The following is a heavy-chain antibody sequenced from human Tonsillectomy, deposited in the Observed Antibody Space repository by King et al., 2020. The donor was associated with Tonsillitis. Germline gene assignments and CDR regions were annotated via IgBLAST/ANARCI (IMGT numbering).Heavy chain of an antibody. Sequence: VQLVESGGGVVQPGRSLRLSCAASGFTFSSYGMHWVRQAPGKGLEWVAVISYDGSNKYYADSVKGRFTISRDNSKNTLYLQMNSLRAEDTAVYYCAKGDKLLWFGEAHPQMGGFDYWGQGTLVTVSS. V-gene: IGHV3-30*18. CDR2: ISYDGSNK. CDR3: AKGDKLLWFGEAHPQMGGFDY. J-gene: IGHJ4*02. D-gene: IGHD3-10*01. CDR1: GFTFSSYG.